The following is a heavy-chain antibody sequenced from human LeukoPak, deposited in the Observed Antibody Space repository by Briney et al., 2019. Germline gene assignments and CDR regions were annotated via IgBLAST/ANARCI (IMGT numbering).Heavy chain of an antibody. V-gene: IGHV4-61*02. J-gene: IGHJ3*02. CDR3: ARWWLVGSFDI. CDR2: IYTSGST. CDR1: GGSISSGSYY. Sequence: PSQTLSLTCTVSGGSISSGSYYWSWIRQPAGKGLEWIGRIYTSGSTNYNPSLKSRVTISVDTSKNQFPLKLSSVTAADTAVYYCARWWLVGSFDIWGQGTMVTVSS. D-gene: IGHD6-19*01.